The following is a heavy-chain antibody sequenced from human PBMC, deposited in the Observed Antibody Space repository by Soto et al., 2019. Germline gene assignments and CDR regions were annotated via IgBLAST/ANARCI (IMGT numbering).Heavy chain of an antibody. CDR3: ASLRRSGLARGFGECYPVYYYGMDV. D-gene: IGHD3-10*01. CDR2: IYYSGST. J-gene: IGHJ6*02. V-gene: IGHV4-39*01. Sequence: SETLSLTCTVSGVSISSSSYYWVWIRQPPGKGLEWIGSIYYSGSTYYNPSLKSRVTISVDTSKNQFSLELSSVTAADTAVYYCASLRRSGLARGFGECYPVYYYGMDVWGQGTTVTVSS. CDR1: GVSISSSSYY.